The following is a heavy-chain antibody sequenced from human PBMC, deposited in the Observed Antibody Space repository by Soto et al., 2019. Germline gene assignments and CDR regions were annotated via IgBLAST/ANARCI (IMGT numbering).Heavy chain of an antibody. CDR1: GFTFSNFG. CDR2: ISYDGSSE. CDR3: AKGGCSATTCLPRTPTNDN. V-gene: IGHV3-30*18. J-gene: IGHJ4*02. D-gene: IGHD2-2*01. Sequence: QVHLVESGGGVVQPGRSLRLSCAASGFTFSNFGMHWVRQAPGKGLEWVAVISYDGSSEYYPDSVKGRFTISRDNSKNTLYLRMSSLRVEDTAIYYCAKGGCSATTCLPRTPTNDNWGQGTLVTVSS.